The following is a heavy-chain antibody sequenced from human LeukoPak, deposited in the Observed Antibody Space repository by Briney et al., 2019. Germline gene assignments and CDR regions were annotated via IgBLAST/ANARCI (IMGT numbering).Heavy chain of an antibody. CDR2: ISYDGSNK. V-gene: IGHV3-30-3*01. Sequence: GGSLRLSCAASGFTFSSYAMHWVRQAPGKGLEWVAVISYDGSNKFYADSVKGRFTISRDNAKNSLYLQMNSLRDEDTAVYYCARGDSSGYGPDHWGQGTLVTVSS. J-gene: IGHJ5*02. CDR3: ARGDSSGYGPDH. CDR1: GFTFSSYA. D-gene: IGHD3-22*01.